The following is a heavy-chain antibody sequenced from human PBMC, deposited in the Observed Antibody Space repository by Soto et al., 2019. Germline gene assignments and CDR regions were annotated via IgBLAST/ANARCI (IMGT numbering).Heavy chain of an antibody. CDR2: ISDYNGNT. D-gene: IGHD3-3*01. Sequence: QVQLVQSGAEVKKPGASVKVSCKASGYTFSNYGISWVRQAPGQGLEWMGWISDYNGNTNYAQKLQGRVTMTTDTSTRTAYIELRSLRSDDTAVYYCARYGFWSGYTLDYGMDVWGQGTTVTVSS. J-gene: IGHJ6*02. CDR3: ARYGFWSGYTLDYGMDV. V-gene: IGHV1-18*04. CDR1: GYTFSNYG.